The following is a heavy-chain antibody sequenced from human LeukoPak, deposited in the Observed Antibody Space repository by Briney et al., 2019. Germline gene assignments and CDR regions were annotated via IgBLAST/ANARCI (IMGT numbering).Heavy chain of an antibody. Sequence: PGGSLRLSCAASGFTVSSNYMSWVRQAPGKGLEWVSAISGSGGSTYYADSVKGRFTISRDNSKNTLYLQMNSLRAEDTAVYYCAKGIVATIAPGYFDYWGQGTLVTVSS. J-gene: IGHJ4*02. CDR3: AKGIVATIAPGYFDY. D-gene: IGHD5-12*01. CDR2: ISGSGGST. V-gene: IGHV3-23*01. CDR1: GFTVSSNY.